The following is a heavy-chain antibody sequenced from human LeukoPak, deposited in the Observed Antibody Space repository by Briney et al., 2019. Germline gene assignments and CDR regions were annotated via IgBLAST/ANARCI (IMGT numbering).Heavy chain of an antibody. CDR2: ISSSGSTI. CDR3: ARTTMVRGRRLDY. V-gene: IGHV3-48*03. D-gene: IGHD3-10*01. CDR1: GFTFSSYE. J-gene: IGHJ4*02. Sequence: GGSLRLSCAASGFTFSSYEMNWVRQAPGKGLEWVSYISSSGSTIYYADSVKGRFTISRDNAKNSLYLQMNSLRAEGTAVYYCARTTMVRGRRLDYWGQGTLVTVSS.